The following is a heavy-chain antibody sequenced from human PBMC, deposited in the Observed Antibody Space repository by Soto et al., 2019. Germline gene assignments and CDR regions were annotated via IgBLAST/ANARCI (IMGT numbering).Heavy chain of an antibody. J-gene: IGHJ4*02. CDR1: GYTFTSFY. CDR3: ARDSTLAY. CDR2: INPSGGGT. Sequence: ASVKVSCKASGYTFTSFYMHWVRQAPGQGLEWMGIINPSGGGTSYAQKFQGRVTMTSDTSTSTIYMEPSSLRSEDTAMYYCARDSTLAYWGQGTLVTVSS. V-gene: IGHV1-46*01.